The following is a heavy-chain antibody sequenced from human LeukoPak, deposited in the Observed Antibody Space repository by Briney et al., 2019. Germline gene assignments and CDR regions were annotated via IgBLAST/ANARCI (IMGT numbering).Heavy chain of an antibody. CDR2: IIPILGIA. Sequence: SVKVSCKASGGTFSSYAISWVRQAPGQGLEWMGRIIPILGIANYAQKFQGRVTITADKSTSTAYMELSRLRSDDTAVYYCARVGRYVWGSYRYPRFDPWGQGALVTVSS. CDR1: GGTFSSYA. CDR3: ARVGRYVWGSYRYPRFDP. D-gene: IGHD3-16*02. V-gene: IGHV1-69*04. J-gene: IGHJ5*02.